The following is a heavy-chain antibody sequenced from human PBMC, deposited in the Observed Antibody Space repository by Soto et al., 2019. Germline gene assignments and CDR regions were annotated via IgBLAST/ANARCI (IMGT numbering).Heavy chain of an antibody. V-gene: IGHV1-2*04. CDR2: INPNSGGT. CDR3: ARDRISRGVVVTHGNWFDP. Sequence: ASVKVSCKASGYTFTGYYMHWVRQAPGQGLEWMGWINPNSGGTNYAQKFQGWVTMTRDTSISTAYMELSRLRSDDTAVYYCARDRISRGVVVTHGNWFDPWGQGTLVTVSS. CDR1: GYTFTGYY. D-gene: IGHD2-2*01. J-gene: IGHJ5*02.